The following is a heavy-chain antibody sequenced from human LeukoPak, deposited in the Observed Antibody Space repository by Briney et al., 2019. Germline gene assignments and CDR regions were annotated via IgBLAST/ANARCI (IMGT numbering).Heavy chain of an antibody. CDR3: ARVGSGWYVDY. D-gene: IGHD6-19*01. CDR2: IYYSGST. Sequence: SETLSLTCTVSGGSISSSGYYWSWIRQPPGKGLEWIGYIYYSGSTNHNPSLKSRVTISVDTSKNQFSLKLSSVTAADTAVYYCARVGSGWYVDYWGQGTLVTVSS. J-gene: IGHJ4*02. V-gene: IGHV4-61*08. CDR1: GGSISSSGYY.